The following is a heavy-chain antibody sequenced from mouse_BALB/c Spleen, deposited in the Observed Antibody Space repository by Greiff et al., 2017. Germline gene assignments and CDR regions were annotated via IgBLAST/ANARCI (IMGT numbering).Heavy chain of an antibody. CDR2: ISSGGST. V-gene: IGHV5-6-5*01. Sequence: VESGGGLVKPGGSLKLSCAASGFTFSSYAMSWVRQTPEKRLEWVASISSGGSTYYPDSVKGRFTISRDNARNILYLQMSSLRSEDTAMYYCARGHYYGSSYWYFDVWGAGTTVTVSS. D-gene: IGHD1-1*01. CDR3: ARGHYYGSSYWYFDV. CDR1: GFTFSSYA. J-gene: IGHJ1*01.